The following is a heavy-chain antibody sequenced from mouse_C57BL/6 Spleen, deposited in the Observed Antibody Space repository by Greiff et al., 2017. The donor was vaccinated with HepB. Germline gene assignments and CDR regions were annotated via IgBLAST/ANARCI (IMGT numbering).Heavy chain of an antibody. CDR1: GYAFSSSW. CDR2: IYPGDGVT. J-gene: IGHJ1*03. V-gene: IGHV1-82*01. CDR3: ARLRGLYWYFDV. D-gene: IGHD3-1*01. Sequence: QVQLQQSGPELVKPGASVKISCKASGYAFSSSWMNWVKQRPGKGLEWIGRIYPGDGVTNYNGKFKGKATLTADKSSSTAYMQLSSLTSEDSAVYFCARLRGLYWYFDVWGTGTTVTVSS.